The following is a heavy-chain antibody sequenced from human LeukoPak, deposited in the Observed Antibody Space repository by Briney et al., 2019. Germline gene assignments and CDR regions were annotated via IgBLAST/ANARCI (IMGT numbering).Heavy chain of an antibody. CDR3: TYYYDSSGYYSFDY. J-gene: IGHJ4*02. D-gene: IGHD3-22*01. V-gene: IGHV1-2*02. Sequence: ASVKVSCKASGYTFTGYYMHWVRQAPGQGLEWMGWINPNSGGTNYARKFQGRVTMTRDTSISTAYMELSRLRSDDTAVYYCTYYYDSSGYYSFDYWGQGTLVTVSS. CDR2: INPNSGGT. CDR1: GYTFTGYY.